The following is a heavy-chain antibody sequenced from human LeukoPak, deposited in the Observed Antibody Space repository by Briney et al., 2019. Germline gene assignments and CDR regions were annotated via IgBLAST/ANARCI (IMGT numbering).Heavy chain of an antibody. CDR2: IKPDSGDT. Sequence: ASVKVSCKASGYTFSGYYIHWVRQAPGQGLEWMGLIKPDSGDTNYAQKLQGRVTMTTDTSTSTAYMELRSLRSDDTAVYYCASNLRYSSSLGYWGQGTLVTVSS. J-gene: IGHJ4*02. V-gene: IGHV1-18*04. CDR1: GYTFSGYY. CDR3: ASNLRYSSSLGY. D-gene: IGHD6-13*01.